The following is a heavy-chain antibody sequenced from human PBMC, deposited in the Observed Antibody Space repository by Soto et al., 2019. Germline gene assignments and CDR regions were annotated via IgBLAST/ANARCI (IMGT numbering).Heavy chain of an antibody. D-gene: IGHD6-19*01. Sequence: QVQLQESGPGLVKPSGTLSLTCAVSGGSISSSNWWSWVRQPPGKGLEWIGEIYHSGSTNYNPSLKSRVTLSLKLSSVTAADTAVYYCARIAVAGTRFDYWGQGTLVTVSS. CDR2: IYHSGST. CDR3: ARIAVAGTRFDY. CDR1: GGSISSSNW. J-gene: IGHJ4*02. V-gene: IGHV4-4*02.